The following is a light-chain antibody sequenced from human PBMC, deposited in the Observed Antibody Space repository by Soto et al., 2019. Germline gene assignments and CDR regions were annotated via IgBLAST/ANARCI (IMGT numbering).Light chain of an antibody. Sequence: QSVLTQPPSASGSPGQSVTISCTGTSGDVGGYDYVSWYQQHPGKAPKLMIYEVTKRPLGVPDRFSGSKSGNTASLTVSGLQPEDEADYYCQSYDSSLTTFVFGTGTKVTVL. CDR2: EVT. CDR3: QSYDSSLTTFV. V-gene: IGLV2-8*01. CDR1: SGDVGGYDY. J-gene: IGLJ1*01.